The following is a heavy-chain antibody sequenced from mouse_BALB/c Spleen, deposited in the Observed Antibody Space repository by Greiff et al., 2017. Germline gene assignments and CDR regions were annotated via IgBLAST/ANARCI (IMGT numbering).Heavy chain of an antibody. V-gene: IGHV3-8*02. J-gene: IGHJ2*01. D-gene: IGHD1-1*01. CDR2: ISYSGST. CDR3: ARVNYYGSSYFDY. Sequence: VQLQQSGPSLVKPSQTLSLTCSVTGDSITSGYWNWIRKFPGNKLEYMGYISYSGSTYYNPSLKSRISITRDTSKNQYYLQLNSVTTEDTATYYCARVNYYGSSYFDYWGQGTTLTVSS. CDR1: GDSITSGY.